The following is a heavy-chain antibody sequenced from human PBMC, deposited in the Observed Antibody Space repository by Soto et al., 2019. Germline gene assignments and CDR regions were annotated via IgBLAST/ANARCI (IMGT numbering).Heavy chain of an antibody. V-gene: IGHV3-74*01. D-gene: IGHD5-18*01. CDR3: AGDVYSYGYEDYGMDV. Sequence: EVQLVKSGGGLVQPGGSLRLSCAASGFTFSNYWMHCVRQAPGKGLVWVSRIKSDRRSPTYADPVKGRFTIFRDNAKNTLYLQISSLGAEDTAGYYCAGDVYSYGYEDYGMDVWCQGTTVTVT. J-gene: IGHJ6*02. CDR2: IKSDRRSP. CDR1: GFTFSNYW.